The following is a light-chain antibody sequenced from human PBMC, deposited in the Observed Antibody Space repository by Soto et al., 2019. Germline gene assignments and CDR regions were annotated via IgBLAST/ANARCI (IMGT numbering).Light chain of an antibody. Sequence: QSALTQPASVSGSPGQSITISCTGTSSDVGGYNFVSWYQQHPCKAPKLMLYNVYDRPSGISHRFSGSRSGNTASLTISGLQAEDEAHYYCNSYTSSSTLVFGGGTKVTVL. CDR2: NVY. CDR1: SSDVGGYNF. V-gene: IGLV2-14*03. J-gene: IGLJ2*01. CDR3: NSYTSSSTLV.